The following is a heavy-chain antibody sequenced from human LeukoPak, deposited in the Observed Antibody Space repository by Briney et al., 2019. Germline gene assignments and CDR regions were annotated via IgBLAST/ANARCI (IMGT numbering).Heavy chain of an antibody. V-gene: IGHV1-69*05. Sequence: SVKVSCKASGGTFSSYAISWVRQAPGQGLEWMGGIIPIFGTANYAQKFQGRVTITTDESTGTAYMELSSLRSEDTAVYYCARRHTLRITMIREYYFDYWGQGTLVTVSS. J-gene: IGHJ4*02. CDR3: ARRHTLRITMIREYYFDY. CDR1: GGTFSSYA. CDR2: IIPIFGTA. D-gene: IGHD3-22*01.